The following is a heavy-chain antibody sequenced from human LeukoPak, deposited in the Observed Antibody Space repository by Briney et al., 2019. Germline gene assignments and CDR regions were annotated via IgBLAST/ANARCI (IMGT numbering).Heavy chain of an antibody. CDR1: GFTFDDYA. CDR3: AKATGMAGVGPFDI. J-gene: IGHJ3*02. Sequence: GGSLRLSCAASGFTFDDYAMHWVRQAPGKGLEWVSGISWNSGSIGYADSVKSRFTISRDNAKNSLYLQMNSLRAEDTALYYCAKATGMAGVGPFDIWGQGTMVTVSS. CDR2: ISWNSGSI. D-gene: IGHD3-10*01. V-gene: IGHV3-9*01.